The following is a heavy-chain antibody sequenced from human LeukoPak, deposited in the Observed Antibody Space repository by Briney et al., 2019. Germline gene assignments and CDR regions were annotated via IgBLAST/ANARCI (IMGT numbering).Heavy chain of an antibody. CDR1: GGSFTFTSHA. CDR3: AGFFYDNSGDAFDI. J-gene: IGHJ3*02. V-gene: IGHV1-69*13. CDR2: LIPIYGSS. D-gene: IGHD3-22*01. Sequence: ASVTVSCKASGGSFTFTSHAISWVRQAPGQGLGWVGGLIPIYGSSNYAQKFQGRVTITSDESTRTVYMELSSLRPEDSAVYYCAGFFYDNSGDAFDIWGQGTTVTVSS.